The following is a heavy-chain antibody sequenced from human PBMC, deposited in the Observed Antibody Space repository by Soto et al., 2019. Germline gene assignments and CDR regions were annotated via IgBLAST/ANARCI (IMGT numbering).Heavy chain of an antibody. V-gene: IGHV4-34*01. Sequence: SETLSLTCAVYGGSISGYYWSWIRQPPGKGLEWIGEINHSGSTNYNPSLKSRVTISVDTSKNQFSLKLSSVTAADTALYYCARARLGYCSSTSCYTGYRYCSGGSCYYYYYGMDVWGQGTTVTVSS. D-gene: IGHD2-2*02. CDR1: GGSISGYY. J-gene: IGHJ6*02. CDR2: INHSGST. CDR3: ARARLGYCSSTSCYTGYRYCSGGSCYYYYYGMDV.